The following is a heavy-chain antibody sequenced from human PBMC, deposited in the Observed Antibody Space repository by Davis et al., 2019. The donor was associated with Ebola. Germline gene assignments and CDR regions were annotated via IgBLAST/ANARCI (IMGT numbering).Heavy chain of an antibody. Sequence: GGSLRLSCAASGFIVSDKYMSGVSQAPGKWLEWVSVIYRDGRTYHADSVKGRFTTSRDNSKNTVYLQINSLRAEDTAVYYCTLHVSGAFWYFDLWGRGTLVTVSS. CDR1: GFIVSDKY. J-gene: IGHJ2*01. CDR3: TLHVSGAFWYFDL. D-gene: IGHD4-11*01. V-gene: IGHV3-53*01. CDR2: IYRDGRT.